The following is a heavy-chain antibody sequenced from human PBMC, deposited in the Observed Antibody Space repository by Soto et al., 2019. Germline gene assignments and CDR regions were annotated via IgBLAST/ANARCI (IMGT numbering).Heavy chain of an antibody. Sequence: QLQLQESGPGLVKPSETLSLTCTVSGGSISSSSYYWGWIRQPPGKGLEWIGSIYYSGSTYYNPSLKSRVTISVDTSNNQFSLKLSSVTAADTAVYYCARQGCYLSHYFDYWGQGTLVTVSS. CDR2: IYYSGST. V-gene: IGHV4-39*01. CDR1: GGSISSSSYY. J-gene: IGHJ4*02. CDR3: ARQGCYLSHYFDY. D-gene: IGHD2-15*01.